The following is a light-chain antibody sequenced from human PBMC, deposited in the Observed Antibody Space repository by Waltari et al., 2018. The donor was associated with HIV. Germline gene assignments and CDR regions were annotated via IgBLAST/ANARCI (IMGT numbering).Light chain of an antibody. V-gene: IGLV3-19*01. CDR2: GGN. J-gene: IGLJ1*01. CDR1: SLSSFF. CDR3: HSRDTDGDHYV. Sequence: SSELTQDPVVSVALGQTIKLRCQGDSLSSFFANWYQHRPGQAPVLVVYGGNRRHSGIPDRFSASNSGNTSSLIISNSQAVDEAEYFCHSRDTDGDHYVFGGGTRVIVL.